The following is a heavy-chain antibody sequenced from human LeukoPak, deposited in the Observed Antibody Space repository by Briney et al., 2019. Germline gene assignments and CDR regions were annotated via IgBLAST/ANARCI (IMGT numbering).Heavy chain of an antibody. Sequence: SGGSLRLSCAASGFTFSSYWMSWVRQAPGKGLEWVASIKQDGSEIFYVDSVKGRFTISRDNAKNSLYLQMNSLRAEDTAVYYCAGGGDSKSYFGYFDYWAQGTLVTVSS. CDR1: GFTFSSYW. V-gene: IGHV3-7*01. D-gene: IGHD1-26*01. CDR3: AGGGDSKSYFGYFDY. J-gene: IGHJ4*02. CDR2: IKQDGSEI.